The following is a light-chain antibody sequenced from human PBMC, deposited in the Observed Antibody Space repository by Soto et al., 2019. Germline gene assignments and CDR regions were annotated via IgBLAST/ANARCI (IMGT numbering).Light chain of an antibody. Sequence: QSALTQPASVSGSPGQSITISCTGTSSDVGAYNSVSWYQQHPGKAPKLMIYDVSNRPSGVSNRFSGSKSGNTASLTISGLQAEDEADYYCSSYAGSSTHVLFGGGTQLTVL. CDR3: SSYAGSSTHVL. CDR1: SSDVGAYNS. V-gene: IGLV2-14*03. J-gene: IGLJ2*01. CDR2: DVS.